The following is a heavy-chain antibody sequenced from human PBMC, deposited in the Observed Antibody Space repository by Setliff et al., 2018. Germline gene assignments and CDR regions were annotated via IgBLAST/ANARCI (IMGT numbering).Heavy chain of an antibody. CDR3: ARDPSLYCSSTSCSPHWFDP. V-gene: IGHV1-18*01. D-gene: IGHD2-2*01. J-gene: IGHJ5*02. CDR2: ISAYNGNT. CDR1: GYTFTSYG. Sequence: ASVKVSCKASGYTFTSYGISWVRQAPGQGLEWMGWISAYNGNTNYAQKLQGRVTMTTDTSTGTAYMELRSLRSDDTAVYYCARDPSLYCSSTSCSPHWFDPWGQGTLVTVPQ.